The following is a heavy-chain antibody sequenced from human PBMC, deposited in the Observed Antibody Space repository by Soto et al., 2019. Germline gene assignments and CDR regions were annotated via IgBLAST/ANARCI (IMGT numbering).Heavy chain of an antibody. CDR3: ARDDYGGPYWYFDL. D-gene: IGHD4-17*01. V-gene: IGHV4-59*08. J-gene: IGHJ2*01. CDR2: IYYSGST. CDR1: GGSISSYY. Sequence: QVQLQESGTGLVKTSETLSLTCTVSGGSISSYYWSWIRQPPGKGLEWIGYIYYSGSTNYNPSLKSRVTISVDTSKNQFSLKLSSVTAADTAVYYCARDDYGGPYWYFDLWGRGTLVTVSS.